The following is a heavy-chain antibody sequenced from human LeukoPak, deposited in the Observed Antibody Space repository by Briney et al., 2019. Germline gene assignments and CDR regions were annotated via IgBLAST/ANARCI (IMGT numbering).Heavy chain of an antibody. D-gene: IGHD6-19*01. CDR1: GFSFDDYA. CDR3: AREGWLVPNDAFDI. CDR2: ISWNSGSM. Sequence: GRSLRLSCAASGFSFDDYAMHWVRQAPGKGLEWVAGISWNSGSMDYVDSVKGRFTISRDNAKNSLYLQMNSLRAEDTAVYYCAREGWLVPNDAFDIWGQGTMVTVSS. V-gene: IGHV3-9*01. J-gene: IGHJ3*02.